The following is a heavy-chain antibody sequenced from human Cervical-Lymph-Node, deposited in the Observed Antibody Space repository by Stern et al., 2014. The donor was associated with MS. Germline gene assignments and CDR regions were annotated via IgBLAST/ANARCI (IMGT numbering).Heavy chain of an antibody. V-gene: IGHV1-18*01. CDR3: ARVDFFHTPDGFRI. Sequence: QVQLVQSGAEVKKPGASVKVSCKASGYTFTNYAITWVRQAPGQGLEWMGWINPNNGNTHYAQNLQGRVTMTTDTSTTTAYMDLRSLRSDDTAVYYCARVDFFHTPDGFRIWGQGTRVTVSS. CDR1: GYTFTNYA. J-gene: IGHJ3*02. CDR2: INPNNGNT. D-gene: IGHD3-3*01.